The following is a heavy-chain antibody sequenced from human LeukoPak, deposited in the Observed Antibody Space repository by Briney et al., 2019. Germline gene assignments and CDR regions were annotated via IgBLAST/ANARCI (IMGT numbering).Heavy chain of an antibody. CDR3: ARSPPTYYDSSGYSDY. CDR1: GYTFTSYA. V-gene: IGHV1-18*01. D-gene: IGHD3-22*01. J-gene: IGHJ4*02. CDR2: ISAYNGNT. Sequence: GASVKVSFKASGYTFTSYAITWVRQAPGQGLEWMGWISAYNGNTNYAQMLQGRVTMTTDTSTSTAYMELRSLRSDDTAVYYCARSPPTYYDSSGYSDYWGQGTLVTVSS.